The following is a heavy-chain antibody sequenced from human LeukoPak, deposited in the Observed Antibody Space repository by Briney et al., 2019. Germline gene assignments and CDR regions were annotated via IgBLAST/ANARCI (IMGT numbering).Heavy chain of an antibody. CDR3: AKEACGGDCYSGY. CDR1: GFTFSSYD. D-gene: IGHD2-21*02. Sequence: GGSLRLSCAASGFTFSSYDMHWVRQATGKGLEWVSAIGTAGDTYYPGSVKGRFTISRDNSKNTLYLQMNSLRDEDTAVYYCAKEACGGDCYSGYWGQGTPVTVSS. V-gene: IGHV3-13*01. J-gene: IGHJ4*02. CDR2: IGTAGDT.